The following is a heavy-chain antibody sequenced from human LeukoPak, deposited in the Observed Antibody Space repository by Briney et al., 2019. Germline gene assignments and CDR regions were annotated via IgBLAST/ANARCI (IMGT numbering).Heavy chain of an antibody. CDR2: IYSGGKV. J-gene: IGHJ4*02. V-gene: IGHV3-53*01. CDR1: GFTVSSTY. D-gene: IGHD1-26*01. CDR3: ATSGNYYLKY. Sequence: GGSLRLSCAASGFTVSSTYMSWVRQAPGKGLEWVSVIYSGGKVYYIDSVKGRFTISRDNAKNALSLQMNSLRDEDTAVYYCATSGNYYLKYWGQGTLVTVSS.